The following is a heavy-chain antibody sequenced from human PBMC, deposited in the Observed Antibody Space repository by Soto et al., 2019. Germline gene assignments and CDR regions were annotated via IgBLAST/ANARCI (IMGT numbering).Heavy chain of an antibody. CDR2: ISYDGSNK. D-gene: IGHD3-22*01. V-gene: IGHV3-30-3*01. Sequence: GGSLRLSCAASGFTFSSYAMHWVRQAPGKGLEWVAVISYDGSNKYYADSVKGRFTISRDNSKNTLYLQMNSLRAEDTAVYYCARSNLGYYDSSGYPAYYYYYGMDVWGQGTTVTVSS. CDR3: ARSNLGYYDSSGYPAYYYYYGMDV. J-gene: IGHJ6*02. CDR1: GFTFSSYA.